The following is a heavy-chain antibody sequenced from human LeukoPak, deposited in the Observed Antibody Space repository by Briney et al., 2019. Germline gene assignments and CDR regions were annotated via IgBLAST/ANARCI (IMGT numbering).Heavy chain of an antibody. J-gene: IGHJ4*02. Sequence: PGGSLRLSCAASGFTFSFYAMHWVRQAPGKGLEWVAVISYDGTNKYYADSVKGRFTISRDTSKNTLFLQMNSLRAEDTAVYYCVKGRCSGSSCYGGDYWGQGTLVTVSS. D-gene: IGHD2-2*01. V-gene: IGHV3-30-3*01. CDR3: VKGRCSGSSCYGGDY. CDR2: ISYDGTNK. CDR1: GFTFSFYA.